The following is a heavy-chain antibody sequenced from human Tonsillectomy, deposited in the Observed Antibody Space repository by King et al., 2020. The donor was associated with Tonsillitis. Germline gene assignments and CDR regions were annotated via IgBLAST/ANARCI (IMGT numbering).Heavy chain of an antibody. CDR1: GFSLTTSGVG. J-gene: IGHJ3*02. CDR2: IYWDDDK. D-gene: IGHD5-24*01. CDR3: AHSRGGGLQWTRDGYKPKGGAFDI. V-gene: IGHV2-5*02. Sequence: VTLKESGPTLVKPTQTLTLTCPFSGFSLTTSGVGVGWIRQPPGKALEWLALIYWDDDKRYSPSPKNRLTITRDTSKNQVVLTMTNMDPVDTATYYWAHSRGGGLQWTRDGYKPKGGAFDIWGQGTMVTVSS.